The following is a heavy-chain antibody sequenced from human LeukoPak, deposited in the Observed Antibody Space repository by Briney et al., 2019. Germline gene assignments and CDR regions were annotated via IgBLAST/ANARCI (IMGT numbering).Heavy chain of an antibody. D-gene: IGHD2-2*01. V-gene: IGHV3-21*01. J-gene: IGHJ3*01. CDR3: ARDLNGDIVVVPAAMAAFGV. Sequence: GGSLRLSCAASGFTFSSYSMNWARQAPGKGLEWVSSISSSSSYIYYADSVKGRFTISRDNAKNSLYLQMNSLRAEDTAVYYCARDLNGDIVVVPAAMAAFGVWGRGTMVTVSS. CDR1: GFTFSSYS. CDR2: ISSSSSYI.